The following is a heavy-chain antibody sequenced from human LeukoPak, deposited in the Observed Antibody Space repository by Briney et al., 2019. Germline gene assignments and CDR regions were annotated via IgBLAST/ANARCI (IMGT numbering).Heavy chain of an antibody. Sequence: SETLSLTCTVSGGSITNNYWSWIRQTPGKGLEWIGYIYYSGTTTYNPSLKSRVTISIDTSTNQFSLQLTSVTAADTAVYYCARVTLYFDFSIGNHYYFDSWGQGTLVIVSS. CDR3: ARVTLYFDFSIGNHYYFDS. D-gene: IGHD3-3*01. J-gene: IGHJ4*02. CDR1: GGSITNNY. V-gene: IGHV4-59*08. CDR2: IYYSGTT.